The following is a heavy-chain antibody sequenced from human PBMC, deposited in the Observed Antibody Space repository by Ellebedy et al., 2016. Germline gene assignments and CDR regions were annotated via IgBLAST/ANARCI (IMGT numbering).Heavy chain of an antibody. CDR3: ARHYYGSSEFFSPVVYDL. D-gene: IGHD3-10*01. CDR1: GYNFTNYW. Sequence: GESLKISCKGSGYNFTNYWIGWVRQMPGKGLEWMGMIYADDSDTRYSPSFEGPVIISVDKSIDTAYLRWRSLKATDTAMYYCARHYYGSSEFFSPVVYDLWGQGTMVTVSS. CDR2: IYADDSDT. J-gene: IGHJ3*01. V-gene: IGHV5-51*01.